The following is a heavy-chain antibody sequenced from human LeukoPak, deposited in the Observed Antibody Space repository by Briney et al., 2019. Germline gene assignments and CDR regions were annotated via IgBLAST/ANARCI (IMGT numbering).Heavy chain of an antibody. CDR3: ARDSSWGVTFTDY. CDR2: INHSGST. D-gene: IGHD6-13*01. J-gene: IGHJ4*02. Sequence: PSETLSLTCAVYGGSFSGYYWSWIRQPPGKGLEWIGEINHSGSTNYNPSLKSRVTISVDTSKNQFSLKLSSVTAADTAVYYCARDSSWGVTFTDYWGQGTLVTVSS. V-gene: IGHV4-34*01. CDR1: GGSFSGYY.